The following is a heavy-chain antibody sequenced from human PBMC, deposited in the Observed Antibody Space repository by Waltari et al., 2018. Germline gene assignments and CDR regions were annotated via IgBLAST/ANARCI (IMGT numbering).Heavy chain of an antibody. J-gene: IGHJ4*02. V-gene: IGHV3-21*03. D-gene: IGHD3-10*01. CDR3: ARAELLWFGELY. Sequence: EVQLVESGGGLVKPGGSLRLSCAASGFTFRSYSLNWVRQAPGKGLEWVSSISSSSSYIYYADSVKGRFTISRDNAKNSLYLQMNSLRAEDTAVYYCARAELLWFGELYWGQGTLVTVSS. CDR2: ISSSSSYI. CDR1: GFTFRSYS.